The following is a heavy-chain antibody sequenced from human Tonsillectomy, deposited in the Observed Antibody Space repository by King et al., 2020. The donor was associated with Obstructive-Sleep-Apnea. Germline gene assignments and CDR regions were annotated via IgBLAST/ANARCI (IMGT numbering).Heavy chain of an antibody. J-gene: IGHJ6*02. Sequence: QLQESGPGLVKPSETLSLTCTVSGGSISSSSYYWGWIRQPPGKGLGGIGSIYYSGSTYYNPSLKSRGTISVDTSKKQFSLKLSSLTAADTARYYCARDPTIPMVVVPAARVRVNYYYYGMDVWGQGTTVTVPS. D-gene: IGHD2-2*01. V-gene: IGHV4-39*07. CDR3: ARDPTIPMVVVPAARVRVNYYYYGMDV. CDR1: GGSISSSSYY. CDR2: IYYSGST.